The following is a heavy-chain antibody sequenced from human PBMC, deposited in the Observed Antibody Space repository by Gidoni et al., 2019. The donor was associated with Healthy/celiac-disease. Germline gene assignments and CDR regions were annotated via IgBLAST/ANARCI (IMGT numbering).Heavy chain of an antibody. D-gene: IGHD2-2*01. V-gene: IGHV4-30-2*01. Sequence: TCAVSGGSISSGGYSWSWIRQPPGKGLEWIGYIYHSGSTYYNPSLKSRVTISVDRSKNQFSLKLSSVTAADPAVYYCARSHCSSTSCYGDFDYWGQGTLVTVSS. CDR1: GGSISSGGYS. J-gene: IGHJ4*02. CDR2: IYHSGST. CDR3: ARSHCSSTSCYGDFDY.